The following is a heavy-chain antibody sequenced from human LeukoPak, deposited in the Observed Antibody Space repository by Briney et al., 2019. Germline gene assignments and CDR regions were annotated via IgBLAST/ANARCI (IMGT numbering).Heavy chain of an antibody. D-gene: IGHD3-10*01. V-gene: IGHV4-34*01. CDR1: GGSFSGYY. J-gene: IGHJ4*02. Sequence: SETLSLTCAVYGGSFSGYYWSWIRQPPGKGLEWIGEINHSGSTNYNPSLKSRVTISVDTSKNQFSLKLSSVTAADTAVYYCARLGGYYGSGSLDYWGQGTLVTVSS. CDR3: ARLGGYYGSGSLDY. CDR2: INHSGST.